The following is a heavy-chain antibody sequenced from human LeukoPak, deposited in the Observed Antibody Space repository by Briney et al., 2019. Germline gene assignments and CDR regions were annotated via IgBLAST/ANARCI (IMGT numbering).Heavy chain of an antibody. CDR2: IGISSGNT. CDR3: ARLEIVGATGVDP. CDR1: GFTFSDYS. Sequence: GGSLRLSCAASGFTFSDYSMNWVHQAPGKGLEWISYIGISSGNTKYADSVKGRFTISRDNAKNSLYLQMNSLRAEDTAVYYCARLEIVGATGVDPWGQGTLVTVSS. V-gene: IGHV3-48*04. D-gene: IGHD1-26*01. J-gene: IGHJ5*02.